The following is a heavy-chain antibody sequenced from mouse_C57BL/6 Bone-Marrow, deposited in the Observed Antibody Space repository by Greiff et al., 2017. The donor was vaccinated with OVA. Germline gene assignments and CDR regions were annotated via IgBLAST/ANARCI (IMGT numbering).Heavy chain of an antibody. CDR2: IYPGSGST. V-gene: IGHV1-55*01. J-gene: IGHJ1*03. Sequence: QVQLQQPGAELVKPGASVKMSYKASGYTFTSYWITWVKQRPGQGLEWIGDIYPGSGSTNYNEKFKSKATLTVDTSSSTAYMQLSSLTSEDSAVYYCAREGYYGNFHWYFDVWGTGTTVTVSS. CDR3: AREGYYGNFHWYFDV. D-gene: IGHD2-1*01. CDR1: GYTFTSYW.